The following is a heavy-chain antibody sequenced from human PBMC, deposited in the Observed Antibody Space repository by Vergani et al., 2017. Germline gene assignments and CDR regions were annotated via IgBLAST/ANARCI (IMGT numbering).Heavy chain of an antibody. CDR3: ARLLIIPSARDAFDI. CDR2: VSHSGDT. CDR1: GDSISSNLW. Sequence: QVKLQESGPGLVKPPGTLSLNCAVSGDSISSNLWWSWVRQSPGKGLEWIGEVSHSGDTNYNPSLKSRVTMSVDKSTNQFSLKLTSVTAADTAVYYCARLLIIPSARDAFDIWGQGTSVTVSS. J-gene: IGHJ3*02. V-gene: IGHV4-4*03. D-gene: IGHD2-2*01.